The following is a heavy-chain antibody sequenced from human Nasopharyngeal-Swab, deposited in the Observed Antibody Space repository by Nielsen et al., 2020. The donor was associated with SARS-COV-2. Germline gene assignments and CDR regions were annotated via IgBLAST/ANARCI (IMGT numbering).Heavy chain of an antibody. CDR3: AKTYSSSWYRRHAFDI. J-gene: IGHJ3*02. D-gene: IGHD6-13*01. CDR1: GFTFSSYA. V-gene: IGHV3-9*01. CDR2: ISWNSGSI. Sequence: SLKISCAASGFTFSSYAMHWVRQAPGKGLEWVSGISWNSGSIGYADSVKGRFTISRDNAKNSLYLQMNSLRAEDTALYYCAKTYSSSWYRRHAFDIWGQGTMVTVSS.